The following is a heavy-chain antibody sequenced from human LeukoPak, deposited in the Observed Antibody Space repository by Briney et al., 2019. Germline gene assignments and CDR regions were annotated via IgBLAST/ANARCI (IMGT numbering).Heavy chain of an antibody. CDR2: INPSSSYI. D-gene: IGHD2-15*01. CDR1: GFTFTSDC. CDR3: ARDAPASPARFDY. J-gene: IGHJ4*02. V-gene: IGHV3-21*01. Sequence: GGSLRVSCAASGFTFTSDCMHWVRQAPGKGLECVSSINPSSSYINYADSVKGRFTMSRDNANNSLYLQMNSLRAEDTAVYYCARDAPASPARFDYWGQGNLLTVSS.